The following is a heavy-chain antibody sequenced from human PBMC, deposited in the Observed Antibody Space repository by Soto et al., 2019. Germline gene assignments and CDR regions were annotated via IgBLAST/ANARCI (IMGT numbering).Heavy chain of an antibody. CDR3: AKGGHGTPFDY. V-gene: IGHV3-30*18. CDR2: ISYDGSNK. Sequence: LRLSCAASGFTFSSYGMHWVRQAPGKGLEWVAVISYDGSNKYYADSVKGRFTISRDNSKNTLYLQMNSLRAEDTAVYYCAKGGHGTPFDYWGQGTLVTVSS. CDR1: GFTFSSYG. J-gene: IGHJ4*02. D-gene: IGHD6-13*01.